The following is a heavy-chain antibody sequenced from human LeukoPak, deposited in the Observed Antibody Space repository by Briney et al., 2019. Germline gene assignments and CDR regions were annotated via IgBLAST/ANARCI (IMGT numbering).Heavy chain of an antibody. CDR2: FDPEDGET. D-gene: IGHD3-3*01. Sequence: ASVKVSCKASGYTFSNYYLHWVRQAPGKGLEWMGGFDPEDGETIYAQKFQGRVTMTEDTSTDTAYMELSSLRSEDTAVYYCATGSEWFPQWGQGTLVTVSS. CDR1: GYTFSNYY. V-gene: IGHV1-24*01. J-gene: IGHJ4*02. CDR3: ATGSEWFPQ.